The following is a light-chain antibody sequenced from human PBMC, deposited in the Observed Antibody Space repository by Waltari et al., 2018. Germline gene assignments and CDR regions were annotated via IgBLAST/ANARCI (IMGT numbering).Light chain of an antibody. J-gene: IGKJ3*01. Sequence: DIQMTQSPSSLSASVGDTVTITCRASQGISSYLNWFQQKPGKAPKLLIYAATTLQSGVPSRFSGSGSGTEFTLTISSLQPEDFAAYYCLQHNSYPSTFGPGTKLDIK. V-gene: IGKV1-17*01. CDR2: AAT. CDR3: LQHNSYPST. CDR1: QGISSY.